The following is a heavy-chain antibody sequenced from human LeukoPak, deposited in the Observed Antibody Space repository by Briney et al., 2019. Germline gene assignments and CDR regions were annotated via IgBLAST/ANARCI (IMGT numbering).Heavy chain of an antibody. CDR3: ARDGGHSGYDLLDY. D-gene: IGHD5-12*01. J-gene: IGHJ4*02. Sequence: GGSLRLSSAASGLTFSSYWMTWVRQAPGKGLEWVANIKQDGSEKYYVDSVKGRFTISRDNAKNSLYLQMNSLRAEDTAVYYCARDGGHSGYDLLDYWGQGTLVTVSS. V-gene: IGHV3-7*01. CDR1: GLTFSSYW. CDR2: IKQDGSEK.